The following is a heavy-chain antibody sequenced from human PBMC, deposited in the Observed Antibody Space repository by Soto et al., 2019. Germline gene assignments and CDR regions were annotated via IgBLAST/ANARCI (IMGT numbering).Heavy chain of an antibody. CDR3: ARMKTIFGVITSSYFDY. CDR2: IYYTGST. Sequence: QVQLQESGPGLLKPSETLSLTCTVSGGSISSYYWNWIRQPPGKGLEWIGYIYYTGSTNYNPSLKSRVTISVDTSKNQFSLKVRSVTAADTAVYYCARMKTIFGVITSSYFDYWGQGTLVTVSS. J-gene: IGHJ4*02. D-gene: IGHD3-3*01. V-gene: IGHV4-59*01. CDR1: GGSISSYY.